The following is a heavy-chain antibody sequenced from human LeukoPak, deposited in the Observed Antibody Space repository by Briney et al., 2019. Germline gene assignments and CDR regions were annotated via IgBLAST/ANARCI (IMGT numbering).Heavy chain of an antibody. J-gene: IGHJ4*02. CDR1: GGTFSSYA. CDR3: ARATGPTSGHVDY. V-gene: IGHV1-69*01. CDR2: TIPIFGTA. Sequence: SVKVSCKASGGTFSSYAISWVRQAPGQGLEWMGGTIPIFGTANYAQKFQGRVTITADESTSTAYMELSSLRSEDTAVYYCARATGPTSGHVDYWGQGTLVTVSS. D-gene: IGHD6-19*01.